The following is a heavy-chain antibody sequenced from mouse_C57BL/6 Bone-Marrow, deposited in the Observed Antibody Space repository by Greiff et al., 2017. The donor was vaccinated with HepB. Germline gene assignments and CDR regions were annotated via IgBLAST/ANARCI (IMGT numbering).Heavy chain of an antibody. D-gene: IGHD2-1*01. CDR1: GFNIKDDY. V-gene: IGHV14-4*01. Sequence: DVQLQESGAELVRPGASVKLSCTASGFNIKDDYMHWVKQRPEQGLEWIGWIDPENGDTEYASKFQGKATITADTSSNTAYLQLSSLTSEDTAVYYCTTLTTEDYWGQGTSVTVSS. CDR3: TTLTTEDY. CDR2: IDPENGDT. J-gene: IGHJ4*01.